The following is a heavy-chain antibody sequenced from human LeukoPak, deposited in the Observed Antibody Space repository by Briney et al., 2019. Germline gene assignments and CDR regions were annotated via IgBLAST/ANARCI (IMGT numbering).Heavy chain of an antibody. J-gene: IGHJ4*02. V-gene: IGHV4-39*07. CDR3: ARLLSSIAAASDY. CDR1: GGSISSSSYY. CDR2: IYYSGST. Sequence: SETLSLTCTVSGGSISSSSYYWGWIRQPPGKGLEWIGSIYYSGSTYHNPSLKSRVTISVDTSKNQFSLKLSSVTAADTAVYYCARLLSSIAAASDYWGQGTLVTVSS. D-gene: IGHD6-13*01.